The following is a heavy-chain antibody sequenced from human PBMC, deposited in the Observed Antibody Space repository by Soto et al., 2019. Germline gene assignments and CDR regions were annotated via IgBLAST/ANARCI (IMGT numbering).Heavy chain of an antibody. CDR2: ISGSGGST. CDR3: AKGPSKYYYDSSGYPPYYFDY. D-gene: IGHD3-22*01. V-gene: IGHV3-23*01. CDR1: GFTFSSYA. J-gene: IGHJ4*02. Sequence: LRLSCAASGFTFSSYAMSWVRQAPGKGLEWVSAISGSGGSTYYADSVKGRFTISRDNSKNTLYLQMNSLRAEDTAVYYCAKGPSKYYYDSSGYPPYYFDYWGQGTLVTVSS.